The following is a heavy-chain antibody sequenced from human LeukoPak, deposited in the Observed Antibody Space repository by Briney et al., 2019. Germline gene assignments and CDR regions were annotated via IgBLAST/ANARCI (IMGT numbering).Heavy chain of an antibody. CDR3: ASTFPYCGGGSCAL. CDR2: SSSSGSTI. V-gene: IGHV3-11*04. J-gene: IGHJ4*02. Sequence: PGGSLRLSCAASGFTLSDYYMSWIRQAPGKGLEWVSYSSSSGSTIYYADSVKGRFAISRDNAKNSLYLQMNSLRAGDTAIYYCASTFPYCGGGSCALGGQGTLVTVSS. D-gene: IGHD2-15*01. CDR1: GFTLSDYY.